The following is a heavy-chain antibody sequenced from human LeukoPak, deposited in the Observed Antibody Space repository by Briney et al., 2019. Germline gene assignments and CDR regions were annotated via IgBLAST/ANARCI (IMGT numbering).Heavy chain of an antibody. J-gene: IGHJ5*02. Sequence: SETLSLTCTVSGGSISSYYWSWIRQPPGKGLEWTGYIYYSGSTNYNPSLKSRVTISVDTSKNQFSLKLSSVTAADTAVYYCASTYDSSEGWFDPWGQGTLVTVSS. CDR3: ASTYDSSEGWFDP. D-gene: IGHD3-22*01. V-gene: IGHV4-59*01. CDR2: IYYSGST. CDR1: GGSISSYY.